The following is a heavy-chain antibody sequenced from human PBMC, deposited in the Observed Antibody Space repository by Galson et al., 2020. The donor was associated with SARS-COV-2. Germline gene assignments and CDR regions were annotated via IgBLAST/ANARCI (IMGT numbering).Heavy chain of an antibody. Sequence: GGSLRLSCAASGFTFSNAWMNWVRQAPGKGLEWVGRIKSKTDGGTTDYAAPVKGSFTISRDDSKNTLYLQMNSLKTEDAAVYYCTTETYYDILTGYQPPGNDYWGQGTLVAVSS. CDR3: TTETYYDILTGYQPPGNDY. J-gene: IGHJ4*02. CDR2: IKSKTDGGTT. CDR1: GFTFSNAW. D-gene: IGHD3-9*01. V-gene: IGHV3-15*07.